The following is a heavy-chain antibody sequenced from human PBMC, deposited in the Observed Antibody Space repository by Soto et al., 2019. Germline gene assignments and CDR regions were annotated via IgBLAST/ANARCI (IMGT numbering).Heavy chain of an antibody. Sequence: SETLSLTCTVSGGSISSGGYYWSWIRQHPGKGLEWIGYIYYSGSTYYNPSLKGRVTISVDTSKNQFSLKLSSVTAADTAVYYCARGGYYDSSGYYYYYYGMDVWGQGTTVTVSS. CDR3: ARGGYYDSSGYYYYYYGMDV. D-gene: IGHD3-22*01. V-gene: IGHV4-31*03. CDR1: GGSISSGGYY. CDR2: IYYSGST. J-gene: IGHJ6*02.